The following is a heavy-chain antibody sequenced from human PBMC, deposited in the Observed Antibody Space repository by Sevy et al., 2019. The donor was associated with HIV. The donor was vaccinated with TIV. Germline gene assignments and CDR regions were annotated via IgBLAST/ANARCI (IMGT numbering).Heavy chain of an antibody. CDR3: ASSMIRGVGDY. CDR1: RFTFSSYT. CDR2: ISYDGNNK. Sequence: GGSLRLSCAASRFTFSSYTMFWIRQAPGKGLEWMASISYDGNNKYYADSVKGRFTISRDNSKNTLYVQMNSLRPEDTAVYYCASSMIRGVGDYWGQGTLVTVSS. J-gene: IGHJ4*02. D-gene: IGHD3-10*01. V-gene: IGHV3-30-3*01.